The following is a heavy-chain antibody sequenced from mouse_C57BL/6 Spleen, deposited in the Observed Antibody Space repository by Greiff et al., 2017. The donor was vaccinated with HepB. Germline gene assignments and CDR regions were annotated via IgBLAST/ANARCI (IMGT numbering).Heavy chain of an antibody. D-gene: IGHD1-1*01. Sequence: VQLQQPGAELVKPGASVKLSCKASGYTFTSYWMHWVKQRPGQGLEWIGMIHPNSGSTNYNEKFKSKATLTVDKSSSTAYMQLSSLTPEDSAVYYCARTLYYGSSYFDYWGQGTTLTVSS. CDR2: IHPNSGST. J-gene: IGHJ2*01. CDR1: GYTFTSYW. V-gene: IGHV1-64*01. CDR3: ARTLYYGSSYFDY.